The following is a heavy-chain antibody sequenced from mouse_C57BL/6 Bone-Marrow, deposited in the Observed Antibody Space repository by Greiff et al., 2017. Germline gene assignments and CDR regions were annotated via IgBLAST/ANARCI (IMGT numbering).Heavy chain of an antibody. CDR3: ARFYDYDDYTMDY. D-gene: IGHD2-4*01. Sequence: VQLQQPGAELVKPGASVKLSCKASGYTFTNYWMHWVKQRPGQGLEWIGMMHPNGGSPDYNEKFKSEATLSVDKTSRTAYMELSSQTSDVCAVYYCARFYDYDDYTMDYWGQGTSVTGSS. CDR1: GYTFTNYW. J-gene: IGHJ4*01. CDR2: MHPNGGSP. V-gene: IGHV1-64*01.